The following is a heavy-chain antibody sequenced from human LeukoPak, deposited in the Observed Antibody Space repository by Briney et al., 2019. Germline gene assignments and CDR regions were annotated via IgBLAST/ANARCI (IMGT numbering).Heavy chain of an antibody. CDR3: ARVRGGYCTGDRCYGDFFFDN. Sequence: ASVKVSCKTSGYIFIGYFIHWVRQAPGQGLEWMGWIDPNSGETKFAKKFQGRVTLTRDTTTTTVYMESNSLKSDDTAVYFCARVRGGYCTGDRCYGDFFFDNWGQGTLVTVTS. D-gene: IGHD2-15*01. J-gene: IGHJ4*02. V-gene: IGHV1-2*02. CDR2: IDPNSGET. CDR1: GYIFIGYF.